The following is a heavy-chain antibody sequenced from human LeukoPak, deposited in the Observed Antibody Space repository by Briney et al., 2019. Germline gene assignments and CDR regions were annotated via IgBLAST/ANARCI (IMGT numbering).Heavy chain of an antibody. Sequence: PGGSLRLSCAASGFTFSNYVMHWVRQAPGKGLEWVAFIRYDGSNKYYADSVKGRFTISRDNSKNTMYLQMNSLRAEDTAVYYCAKDEGGQQLDYYFDYWGQGTLVTVSS. D-gene: IGHD6-13*01. J-gene: IGHJ4*02. CDR2: IRYDGSNK. CDR1: GFTFSNYV. V-gene: IGHV3-30*02. CDR3: AKDEGGQQLDYYFDY.